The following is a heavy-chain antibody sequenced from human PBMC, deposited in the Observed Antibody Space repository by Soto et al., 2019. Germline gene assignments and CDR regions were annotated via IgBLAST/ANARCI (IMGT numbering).Heavy chain of an antibody. CDR3: ARAYGDIYYYYYYMDV. CDR2: IYYSGST. V-gene: IGHV4-59*01. J-gene: IGHJ6*03. CDR1: GGSISSYY. D-gene: IGHD4-17*01. Sequence: TSETLSLTCTVSGGSISSYYWSWIRQPPGKGLEWIGYIYYSGSTNYNPSLKSRVTISVDTSKNQFSLKLSSVTAADTAVYYCARAYGDIYYYYYYMDVWGKGTTVTVSS.